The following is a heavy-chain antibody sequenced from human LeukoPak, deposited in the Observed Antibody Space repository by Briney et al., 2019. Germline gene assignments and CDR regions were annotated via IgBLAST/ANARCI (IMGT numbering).Heavy chain of an antibody. Sequence: ETLSLTCTVSGGSISSYYRSWIRQPPGKGLEWIGQIYYIGSTRYNPSLKSRVTISVDTSKNQFSLKLSSVTAADTAVYYCARDSGSYSYFDYWGQGTLVTVSS. CDR1: GGSISSYY. D-gene: IGHD1-26*01. CDR2: IYYIGST. V-gene: IGHV4-59*01. CDR3: ARDSGSYSYFDY. J-gene: IGHJ4*02.